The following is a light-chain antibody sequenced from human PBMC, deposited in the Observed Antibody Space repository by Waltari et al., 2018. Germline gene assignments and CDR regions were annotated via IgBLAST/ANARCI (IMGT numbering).Light chain of an antibody. J-gene: IGKJ4*01. Sequence: EFVLTQSPATLSLSPGERATLSCRASQGVSSYLAWYQQKPGQAPRLLTYDASNRATGIPARFSGSGPGTDFTLTISSLEPEDFAVYYCQQRSNWHPLTFGGGTKVEIK. CDR3: QQRSNWHPLT. V-gene: IGKV3D-11*01. CDR1: QGVSSY. CDR2: DAS.